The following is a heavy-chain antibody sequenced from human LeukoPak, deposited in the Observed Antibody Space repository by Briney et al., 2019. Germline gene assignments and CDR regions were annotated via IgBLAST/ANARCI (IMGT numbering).Heavy chain of an antibody. D-gene: IGHD3-16*02. Sequence: NPSQTLSLTCAISGDIVSSNSAAWNWIRQSPSRGLEWLGRTYYRSKWYNDYAVSVKSRITINSDTSNNQFSLHLNSVTPDDTAVYYCARSGSYRYSFDFWGREPWSPSPQ. V-gene: IGHV6-1*01. CDR3: ARSGSYRYSFDF. CDR2: TYYRSKWYN. J-gene: IGHJ4*02. CDR1: GDIVSSNSAA.